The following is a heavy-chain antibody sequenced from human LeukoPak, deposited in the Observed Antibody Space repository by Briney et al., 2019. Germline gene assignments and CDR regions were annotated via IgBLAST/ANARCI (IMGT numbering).Heavy chain of an antibody. CDR2: INHIGST. J-gene: IGHJ5*02. CDR3: ARAGRGSWFDP. CDR1: GGSFTDYY. D-gene: IGHD5-24*01. V-gene: IGHV4-34*01. Sequence: SETLSLTCAVYGGSFTDYYWSWIRQPPGKGLEWIGEINHIGSTNYNPSLKSRVTISVDTSKNQFSLKLSSVTAADTAVYYCARAGRGSWFDPWGQGTLVTVSS.